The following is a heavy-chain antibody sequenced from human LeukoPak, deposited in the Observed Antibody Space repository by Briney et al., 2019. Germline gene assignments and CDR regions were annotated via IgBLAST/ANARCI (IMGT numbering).Heavy chain of an antibody. CDR3: AKRLGRGSSWYYFDY. CDR2: ISGSGGST. J-gene: IGHJ4*02. V-gene: IGHV3-23*01. Sequence: GGLLRLSCAASGFTFSSYAMSWVRPARGKGVELVSVISGSGGSTYYADSVKGRFTISRDKSKNTLYLQINSLRAEDTAVYYCAKRLGRGSSWYYFDYWGQGTLVTVSS. CDR1: GFTFSSYA. D-gene: IGHD6-13*01.